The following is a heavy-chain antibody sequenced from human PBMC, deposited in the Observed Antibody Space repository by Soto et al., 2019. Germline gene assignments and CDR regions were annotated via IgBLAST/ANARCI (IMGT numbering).Heavy chain of an antibody. CDR1: GFTLTSYT. CDR3: VRERGLSSFYGMDV. Sequence: PGGSLRLSCAASGFTLTSYTMNWVRQASGKGLEWVSSITSSSSHIYYADSVKGRFTISRDNAGNSLYLQRNSLRAEDSAVYYCVRERGLSSFYGMDVWGQGTTVTVSS. V-gene: IGHV3-21*01. J-gene: IGHJ6*02. D-gene: IGHD3-10*01. CDR2: ITSSSSHI.